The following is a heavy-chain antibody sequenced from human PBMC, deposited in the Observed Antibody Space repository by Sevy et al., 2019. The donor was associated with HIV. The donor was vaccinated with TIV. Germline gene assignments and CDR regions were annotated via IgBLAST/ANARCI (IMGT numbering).Heavy chain of an antibody. CDR1: GFTFSSYW. CDR2: INSDGSST. CDR3: VRVVGGSGPDH. V-gene: IGHV3-74*01. J-gene: IGHJ2*01. Sequence: GGSLRLSCAASGFTFSSYWMHWVRQAPGKGLVWVSRINSDGSSTSYADSVKGRFTISRDNAKNTLYLQMNSLRAEDTAVYYCVRVVGGSGPDHWGRGTLVTVSS. D-gene: IGHD6-19*01.